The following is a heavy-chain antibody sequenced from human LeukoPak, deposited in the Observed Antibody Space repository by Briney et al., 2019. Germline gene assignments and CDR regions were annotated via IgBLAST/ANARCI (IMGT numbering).Heavy chain of an antibody. CDR1: GGSFSGYY. CDR3: ARVGVVPAARGRRAFDI. V-gene: IGHV4-34*01. Sequence: SETLSLTCAVYGGSFSGYYWSWIRQPPGKGLEWIGEINHSGSTNYNPSLKSRVTISVDTSKNQSSLKLSSVTAADTAVYYCARVGVVPAARGRRAFDIWGQGTMVTVSS. J-gene: IGHJ3*02. D-gene: IGHD2-2*01. CDR2: INHSGST.